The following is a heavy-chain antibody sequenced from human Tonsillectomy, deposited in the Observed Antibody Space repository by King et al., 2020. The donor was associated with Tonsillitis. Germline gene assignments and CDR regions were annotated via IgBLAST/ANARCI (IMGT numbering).Heavy chain of an antibody. D-gene: IGHD6-19*01. CDR1: GYSFTTYW. V-gene: IGHV5-10-1*03. CDR2: IDPSDSYT. J-gene: IGHJ3*01. CDR3: ARRGKAGSGDAFDV. Sequence: VQLVQSGAEVKKPGESLRISCKGSGYSFTTYWISWVRHLPGKGLEWMGKIDPSDSYTSYSPSFQGHVTISGDKSITTAYLQWSSLKASDTAMYYCARRGKAGSGDAFDVWGQGTMVTVSS.